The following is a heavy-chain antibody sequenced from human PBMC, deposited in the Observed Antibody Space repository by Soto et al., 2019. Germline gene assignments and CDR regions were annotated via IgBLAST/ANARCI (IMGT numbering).Heavy chain of an antibody. D-gene: IGHD2-15*01. CDR2: IHYSGST. CDR3: ARRGWSLDY. V-gene: IGHV4-59*11. CDR1: GGSIISHY. J-gene: IGHJ4*02. Sequence: SETLSLTCSVSGGSIISHYWSWIRQPPGKGLEWIGYIHYSGSTDYNPSLKSRLTISVDTSKNQFSLKLSSVTAADTAVYYCARRGWSLDYWGQGTLVTVSS.